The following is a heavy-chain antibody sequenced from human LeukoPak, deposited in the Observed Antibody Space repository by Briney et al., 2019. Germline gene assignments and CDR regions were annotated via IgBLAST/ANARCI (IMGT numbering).Heavy chain of an antibody. Sequence: SGGSLRLSCAASGFTFSSYAMSWVRQAPGKGLKWVSAISGSGGSTYYADSVKGRFTISRDNSKNTLYLQMNSLRAEDTAVYYCAKDLDDSGYDSFDYWGQGTLVTVSS. CDR2: ISGSGGST. J-gene: IGHJ4*02. D-gene: IGHD5-12*01. V-gene: IGHV3-23*01. CDR1: GFTFSSYA. CDR3: AKDLDDSGYDSFDY.